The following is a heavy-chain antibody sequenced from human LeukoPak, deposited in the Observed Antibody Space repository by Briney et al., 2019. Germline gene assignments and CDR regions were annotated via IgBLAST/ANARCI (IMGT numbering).Heavy chain of an antibody. Sequence: GRSLRLSCAASGFTFSSYATHWVRQAPGKGLEWVAVISYDGSNKYYADSVKGRFTISRDNSKNTLYLQMNSLRAEVTAVYYCARGGQIFGVVTGFDYWGQGTLVTVSS. V-gene: IGHV3-30-3*01. CDR3: ARGGQIFGVVTGFDY. D-gene: IGHD3-3*01. J-gene: IGHJ4*02. CDR2: ISYDGSNK. CDR1: GFTFSSYA.